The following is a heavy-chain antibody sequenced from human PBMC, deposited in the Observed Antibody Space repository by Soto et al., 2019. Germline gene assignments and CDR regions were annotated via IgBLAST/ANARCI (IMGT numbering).Heavy chain of an antibody. CDR3: ARDLAKGGGSAGFDY. V-gene: IGHV1-2*02. J-gene: IGHJ4*02. Sequence: ASVKVFSKASAYTFTSSCMSWVRQAPGEGCEWMGWINPQSGGTNYPQKFQGRVTMPRDTSLSTVYMTLIRLTSDDTAEYYCARDLAKGGGSAGFDYWGQGTLVT. CDR1: AYTFTSSC. D-gene: IGHD1-26*01. CDR2: INPQSGGT.